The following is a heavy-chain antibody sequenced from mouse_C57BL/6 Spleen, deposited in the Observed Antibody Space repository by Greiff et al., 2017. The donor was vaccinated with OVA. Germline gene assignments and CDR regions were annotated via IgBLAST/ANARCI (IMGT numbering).Heavy chain of an antibody. V-gene: IGHV3-6*01. CDR2: ISYDGSN. J-gene: IGHJ3*01. Sequence: EVKLVESGPGLVKPSQSLSLTCSVTGYSITSGYYWNWIRQFPGNKLEWMGYISYDGSNNYNPSLKNRISITRDTSKNQFFLKLNSVTTEDTATYYCARDDYDEGWFAYWGQGTLVTVSA. D-gene: IGHD2-4*01. CDR3: ARDDYDEGWFAY. CDR1: GYSITSGYY.